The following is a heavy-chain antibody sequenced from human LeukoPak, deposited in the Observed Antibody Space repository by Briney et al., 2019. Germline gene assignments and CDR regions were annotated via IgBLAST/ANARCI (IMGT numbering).Heavy chain of an antibody. J-gene: IGHJ4*02. CDR1: GYSFTSYW. CDR3: VTLIYSSGWHDY. D-gene: IGHD6-19*01. V-gene: IGHV5-10-1*01. Sequence: GESLKISCKGSGYSFTSYWISWVRQMAGKGLEWMGRIDPSDSYTNYSPSFQGHVTLSADKSISTAYLQWSSLKASDTAMYYCVTLIYSSGWHDYWGQGTLVTVSS. CDR2: IDPSDSYT.